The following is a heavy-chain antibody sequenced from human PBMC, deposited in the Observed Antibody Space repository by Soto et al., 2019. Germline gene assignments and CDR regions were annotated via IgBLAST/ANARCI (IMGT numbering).Heavy chain of an antibody. J-gene: IGHJ4*02. CDR1: GYTLTELS. V-gene: IGHV1-24*01. Sequence: ASVKVSCKVSGYTLTELSMHWVRQAPGKGLEWMGGFDPEDGETIYAQKFQGRVTMTDEKSTDTAYMGLSSLRSEDTAVYYCATQLGELIVWGQGTLVTVSS. CDR3: ATQLGELIV. D-gene: IGHD3-10*01. CDR2: FDPEDGET.